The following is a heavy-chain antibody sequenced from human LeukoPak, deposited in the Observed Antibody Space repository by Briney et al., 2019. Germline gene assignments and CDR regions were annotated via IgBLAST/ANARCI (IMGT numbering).Heavy chain of an antibody. J-gene: IGHJ4*02. D-gene: IGHD6-19*01. CDR1: GYTFTDYY. Sequence: ASVKVSCKASGYTFTDYYMHWVRQAPGHGLEWMGRINPYSGGTNYAQKFQGRVTMTRNTSISTAYMELSRLKSDDTAVYYCARDYSSGWYVYWGQGTLVTVSS. CDR2: INPYSGGT. CDR3: ARDYSSGWYVY. V-gene: IGHV1-2*06.